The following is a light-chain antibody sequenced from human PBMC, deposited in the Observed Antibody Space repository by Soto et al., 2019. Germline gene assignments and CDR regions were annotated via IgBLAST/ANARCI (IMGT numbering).Light chain of an antibody. CDR1: SSDVGGYKY. V-gene: IGLV2-8*01. J-gene: IGLJ1*01. CDR2: EVN. CDR3: SSYAGINNLGV. Sequence: QSALTQPPSAYGSPGQSVTISCTGTSSDVGGYKYVSWYQQHPGKAPKLMIFEVNKRPSGVPDRFSGSKSGNTASLTVSGLQAEDDAVYYCSSYAGINNLGVFGTGTKLTVL.